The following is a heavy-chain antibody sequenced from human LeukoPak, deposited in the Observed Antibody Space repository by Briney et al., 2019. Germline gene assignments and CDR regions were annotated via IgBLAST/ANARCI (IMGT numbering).Heavy chain of an antibody. CDR1: GGSIRSSDDY. CDR2: IHYGGIT. CDR3: ARRGSSGFLYYFDY. Sequence: PSETLSLTCTVFGGSIRSSDDYWGWIRQPPGKGLEWIGSIHYGGITYYNPSLKSRVTISVDTSKNQFSLKLSSVTAADTAVYYCARRGSSGFLYYFDYWDQGILVTVSS. V-gene: IGHV4-39*01. J-gene: IGHJ4*02. D-gene: IGHD6-19*01.